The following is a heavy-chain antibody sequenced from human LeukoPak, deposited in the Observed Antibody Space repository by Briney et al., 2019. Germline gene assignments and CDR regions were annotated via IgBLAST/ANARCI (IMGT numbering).Heavy chain of an antibody. V-gene: IGHV1-69*04. CDR3: ARDRPDRLRYFDTFDY. CDR2: IIPILGIA. D-gene: IGHD3-9*01. CDR1: GGTFSSYA. J-gene: IGHJ4*02. Sequence: SVKVSCKASGGTFSSYAISWVRQAPGQGLEWMGRIIPILGIANYAQKFQGRVTITADKSTSTAYMELSSLRSEDTAVYYCARDRPDRLRYFDTFDYWGQGTLVTVSS.